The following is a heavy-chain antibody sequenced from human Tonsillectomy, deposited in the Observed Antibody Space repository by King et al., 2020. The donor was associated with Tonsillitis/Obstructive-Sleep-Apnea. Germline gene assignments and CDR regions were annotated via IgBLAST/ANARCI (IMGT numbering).Heavy chain of an antibody. CDR1: GFTLSRYG. D-gene: IGHD2-15*01. J-gene: IGHJ6*03. V-gene: IGHV3-33*06. Sequence: VQLVESGGGVVQPGRSLRLSCAASGFTLSRYGMHWVRQAPGKGLEWVAVIWYDGNNKYYADSVKGRFTISRDISKNTLYMEMSSLRAEDTAIYYCVKPVTLGFHSHYMDVWGKGTTVTVSS. CDR3: VKPVTLGFHSHYMDV. CDR2: IWYDGNNK.